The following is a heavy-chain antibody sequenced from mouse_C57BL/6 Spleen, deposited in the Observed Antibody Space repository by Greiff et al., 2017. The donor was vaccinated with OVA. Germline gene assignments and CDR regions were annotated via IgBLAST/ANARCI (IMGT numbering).Heavy chain of an antibody. Sequence: VQLQQSGAELVRPGASVKLSCTASGFNIKDDYMHWVKQRPEQGLEWIGWIDPENGDTEYASKFQGKATITADTSSNTAYLQLSSLTSEDTAVYYCTTLTTVVATDYWGQGTTLTVSS. CDR2: IDPENGDT. CDR3: TTLTTVVATDY. V-gene: IGHV14-4*01. CDR1: GFNIKDDY. D-gene: IGHD1-1*01. J-gene: IGHJ2*01.